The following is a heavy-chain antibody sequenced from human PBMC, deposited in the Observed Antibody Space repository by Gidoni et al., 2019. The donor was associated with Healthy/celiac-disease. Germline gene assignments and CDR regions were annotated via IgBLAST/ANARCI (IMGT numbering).Heavy chain of an antibody. Sequence: EVQLVESGGGLVQPGRSLRLSCAASGFTFDDYAMHWVRQAPGKGLEWVSGISWNSGSIGYADSVKGRFTISRDNAKNSLYLQMNSLRAEDTALYYCAKDIGGGCSSTSCYRSNYYYYGMDVWGQGTTVTVSS. V-gene: IGHV3-9*01. CDR1: GFTFDDYA. J-gene: IGHJ6*02. CDR3: AKDIGGGCSSTSCYRSNYYYYGMDV. CDR2: ISWNSGSI. D-gene: IGHD2-2*01.